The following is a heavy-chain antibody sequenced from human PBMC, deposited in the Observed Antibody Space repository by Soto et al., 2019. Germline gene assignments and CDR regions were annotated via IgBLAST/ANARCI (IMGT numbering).Heavy chain of an antibody. V-gene: IGHV4-34*01. CDR1: GGSFSGYY. CDR3: ARGGITMVRGVPLSYYFDY. CDR2: INHSGST. Sequence: PSETLSLTCAVYGGSFSGYYWSWIRQPPGKGLEWIGEINHSGSTNYNPSLKSRVTISVDTSKNQFSLKLSSVTAADTAVYYCARGGITMVRGVPLSYYFDYWGQGTLDTVSS. J-gene: IGHJ4*02. D-gene: IGHD3-10*01.